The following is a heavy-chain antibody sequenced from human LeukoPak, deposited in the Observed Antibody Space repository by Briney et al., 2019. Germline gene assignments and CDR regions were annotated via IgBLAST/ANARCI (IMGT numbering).Heavy chain of an antibody. J-gene: IGHJ6*02. CDR3: AKDIVVGESFYYGMDV. CDR2: ISWNSGSI. CDR1: GFTFDDYA. D-gene: IGHD2-21*01. V-gene: IGHV3-9*01. Sequence: TGGSLRLSCAASGFTFDDYAMHWFRQAPGKGLEWVSGISWNSGSIGYADSVKGRFTISRDNAKNSLYLQMNSLRAEDTALYYCAKDIVVGESFYYGMDVWGQGTTVTVSS.